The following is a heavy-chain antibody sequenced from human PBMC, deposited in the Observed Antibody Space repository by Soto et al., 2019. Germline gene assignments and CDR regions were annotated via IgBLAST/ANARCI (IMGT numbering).Heavy chain of an antibody. V-gene: IGHV3-21*01. CDR1: GFTFSSYS. D-gene: IGHD2-2*01. CDR3: ARGYCSSTSCQGYNWFDP. CDR2: ISSSSSYI. J-gene: IGHJ5*02. Sequence: GGSLRLSCAASGFTFSSYSMNWVRQAPGKGLEWVSSISSSSSYIYYADSVKGRFTISRDNAKNSLYLQMNSLRAEDTAVYYCARGYCSSTSCQGYNWFDPWGQGTLVTVSS.